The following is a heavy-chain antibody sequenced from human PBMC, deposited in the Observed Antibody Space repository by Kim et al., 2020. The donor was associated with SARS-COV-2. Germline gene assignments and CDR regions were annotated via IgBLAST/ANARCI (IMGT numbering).Heavy chain of an antibody. CDR2: IIPIFGIA. Sequence: SVKVSCKASGGTFSSYAISWVRQAPGQGLEWMGRIIPIFGIANYAQKFQGRVTITADKSTSTAYMELSSLRSEDTAVYYCAREEDIVATISSEGWFDPWGQGTLVTVSS. D-gene: IGHD5-12*01. CDR1: GGTFSSYA. J-gene: IGHJ5*02. CDR3: AREEDIVATISSEGWFDP. V-gene: IGHV1-69*04.